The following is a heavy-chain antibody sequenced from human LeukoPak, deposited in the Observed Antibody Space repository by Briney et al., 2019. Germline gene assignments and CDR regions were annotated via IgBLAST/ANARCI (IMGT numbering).Heavy chain of an antibody. Sequence: GESLKISCKGSGYIFTNYWIGWVRQMPGRGLEWMGIIYPGDSDTTYSPSFQGQVTISADKSISTAYLQWSSLKASDTAMYYCARRERSSSWASFDYWGQGTLVTVSS. V-gene: IGHV5-51*01. D-gene: IGHD6-13*01. CDR1: GYIFTNYW. J-gene: IGHJ4*02. CDR2: IYPGDSDT. CDR3: ARRERSSSWASFDY.